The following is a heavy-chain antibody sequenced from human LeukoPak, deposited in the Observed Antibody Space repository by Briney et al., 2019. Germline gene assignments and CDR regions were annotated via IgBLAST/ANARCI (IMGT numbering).Heavy chain of an antibody. V-gene: IGHV3-7*01. Sequence: GGTLRLSCAASRFTLSNYWMSWVRQAPGKGLEWVANIKQDGSETYYVDSVKGRFTISRDNAKNSLSLQMNSLRAEDTAVYYCARQRGSGCLDYWGQGTLVTVSS. CDR1: RFTLSNYW. CDR2: IKQDGSET. J-gene: IGHJ4*02. CDR3: ARQRGSGCLDY. D-gene: IGHD6-19*01.